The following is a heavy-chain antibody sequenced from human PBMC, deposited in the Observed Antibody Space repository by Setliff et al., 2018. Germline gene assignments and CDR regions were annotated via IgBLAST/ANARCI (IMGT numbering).Heavy chain of an antibody. CDR1: GGSISSGDHY. D-gene: IGHD6-13*01. CDR2: IHASGST. CDR3: ARQQQLVIGSTAYYYYGMDV. Sequence: PSETLSLTCTVSGGSISSGDHYWSWIRQPAGKGLEWIGRIHASGSTNYNPSLKSRVTISLDTSKNQFSLKLSSVTAADTAVYYCARQQQLVIGSTAYYYYGMDVWGQGTTVTVSS. J-gene: IGHJ6*02. V-gene: IGHV4-61*02.